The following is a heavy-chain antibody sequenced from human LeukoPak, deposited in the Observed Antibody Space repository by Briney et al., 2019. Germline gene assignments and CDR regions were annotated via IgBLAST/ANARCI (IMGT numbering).Heavy chain of an antibody. J-gene: IGHJ5*02. CDR3: PTITMVRGLNNNWFDP. Sequence: GGSLRLSCAASGFTFSNAWMSRVRQAPGKGLEWVGRIKSKTDGGTTDYAAPVKGRFTISRDDSKNTLYLQMNSLKTEDTAMYYCPTITMVRGLNNNWFDPWGLGTLVTVSS. CDR1: GFTFSNAW. D-gene: IGHD3-10*01. V-gene: IGHV3-15*01. CDR2: IKSKTDGGTT.